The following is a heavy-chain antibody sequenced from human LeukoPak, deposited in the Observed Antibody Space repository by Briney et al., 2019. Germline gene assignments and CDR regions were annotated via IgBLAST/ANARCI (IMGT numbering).Heavy chain of an antibody. CDR1: GYTFTGYY. V-gene: IGHV1-2*02. D-gene: IGHD3-22*01. CDR3: ARDLWYYYDSSGYYLGSF. J-gene: IGHJ4*02. CDR2: INPNSGGT. Sequence: ASVKVSCKASGYTFTGYYMHWVRQAPGQGLEWMGWINPNSGGTNYAQKFQGRVTMTRDTSISTAYMELSGLRSDDTAVYYCARDLWYYYDSSGYYLGSFWGQGTLVTVSS.